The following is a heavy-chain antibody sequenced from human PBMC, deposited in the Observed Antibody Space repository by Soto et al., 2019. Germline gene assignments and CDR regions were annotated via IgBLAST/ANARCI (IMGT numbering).Heavy chain of an antibody. D-gene: IGHD6-6*01. V-gene: IGHV4-61*01. CDR3: ARERAAPSWIDP. J-gene: IGHJ5*02. Sequence: PSETLSLTCTVSGDSVSSGSYYWTWVRQPPGKGLEWIGYIYYNGSTNYNPSLQSRVTISIDTSKNQFSLSLASVTAADTGIYYCARERAAPSWIDPWGQGILVTVSS. CDR2: IYYNGST. CDR1: GDSVSSGSYY.